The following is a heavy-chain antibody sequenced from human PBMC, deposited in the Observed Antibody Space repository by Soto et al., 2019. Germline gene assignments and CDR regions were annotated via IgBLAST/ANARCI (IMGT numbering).Heavy chain of an antibody. V-gene: IGHV4-34*01. J-gene: IGHJ4*02. D-gene: IGHD5-18*01. CDR2: INHSGST. Sequence: XETLSLTCAVDGWSFSGYYWSWIRQPPGKGLEWIGEINHSGSTNYNPSLKSRVTISVDTSKNQFSLKLSSVTAADTAVYYCARARGYSYGLDPRRTFNSWGQGTLVTVSS. CDR1: GWSFSGYY. CDR3: ARARGYSYGLDPRRTFNS.